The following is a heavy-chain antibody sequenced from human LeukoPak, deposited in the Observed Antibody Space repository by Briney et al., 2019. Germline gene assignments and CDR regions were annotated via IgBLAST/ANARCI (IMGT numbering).Heavy chain of an antibody. CDR3: AKDLVRGVIIGNGMDV. V-gene: IGHV3-23*01. CDR2: ISGSGGST. Sequence: GGSLRLSSAASGFTFSSYAMSWVRQAPGQGLEWVSAISGSGGSTYYADSVKGRFTISRDNSKNTLYLQMNSLRAEDTAVYYCAKDLVRGVIIGNGMDVWGKGTTVTVSS. D-gene: IGHD3-10*01. J-gene: IGHJ6*04. CDR1: GFTFSSYA.